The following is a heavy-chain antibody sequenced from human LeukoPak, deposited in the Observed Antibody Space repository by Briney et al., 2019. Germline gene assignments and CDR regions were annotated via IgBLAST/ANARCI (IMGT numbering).Heavy chain of an antibody. CDR1: PDSVTDYY. Sequence: SETLSLTCTVSPDSVTDYYWSWIRQPVGKGLEWIGYIYDIGTTNYNPSLQSRVTMSVHRSKNQFSLKLTSVTAADTAVYYCARGGSFYYYMDVWGKGTTVTVSS. D-gene: IGHD3-10*01. CDR3: ARGGSFYYYMDV. J-gene: IGHJ6*03. CDR2: IYDIGTT. V-gene: IGHV4-4*07.